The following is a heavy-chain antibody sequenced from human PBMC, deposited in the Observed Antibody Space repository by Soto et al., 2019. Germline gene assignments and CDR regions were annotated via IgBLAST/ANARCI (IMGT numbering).Heavy chain of an antibody. Sequence: SETLSLTCTVSGGSISSSSYYWGWVRQPPGEGLEWIGSIYYSGGTYYNPSLKSRVTISVDTSKNQFSLKLSSVTAADTAVYYCAGGEMATIKGSFDYWGQGTLVTVS. CDR1: GGSISSSSYY. CDR3: AGGEMATIKGSFDY. V-gene: IGHV4-39*01. D-gene: IGHD5-12*01. J-gene: IGHJ4*02. CDR2: IYYSGGT.